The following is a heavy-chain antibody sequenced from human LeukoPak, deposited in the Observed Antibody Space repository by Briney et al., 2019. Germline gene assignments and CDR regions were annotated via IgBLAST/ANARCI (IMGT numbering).Heavy chain of an antibody. V-gene: IGHV4-34*01. CDR1: GGSFSGYY. J-gene: IGHJ4*02. CDR3: ASSYAHTFDY. D-gene: IGHD4-17*01. Sequence: PSETLSLTWAVYGGSFSGYYWSWIRQPPGKGLEWIGEINHSGSTNYNPSLKSRVTISVDTSKNQFSLKLSSVTAADTAVYYCASSYAHTFDYWGQGTLVTVSS. CDR2: INHSGST.